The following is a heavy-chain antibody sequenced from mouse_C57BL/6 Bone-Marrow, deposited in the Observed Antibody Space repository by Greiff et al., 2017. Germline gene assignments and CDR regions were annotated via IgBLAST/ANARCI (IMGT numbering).Heavy chain of an antibody. CDR1: GFTFSDYY. CDR2: ISNGGGST. CDR3: ARPLYDYETWFAY. J-gene: IGHJ3*01. V-gene: IGHV5-12*01. Sequence: EVQLVESGGGLVQPGGSLKLSCAASGFTFSDYYMYWVRQTPEKRLEWVAYISNGGGSTYYPDTVKGRFTISRDNSKNTLYLQMSRLKSEDTAMYYCARPLYDYETWFAYWGQGTLVTVSA. D-gene: IGHD2-4*01.